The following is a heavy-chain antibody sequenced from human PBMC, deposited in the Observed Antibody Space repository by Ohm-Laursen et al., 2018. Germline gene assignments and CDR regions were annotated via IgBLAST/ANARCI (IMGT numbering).Heavy chain of an antibody. CDR1: GFTFSNYE. CDR2: IGSSGITK. J-gene: IGHJ4*02. CDR3: ARAPYYYDSSGYSSY. D-gene: IGHD3-22*01. V-gene: IGHV3-48*03. Sequence: SLRLSCTASGFTFSNYEVNWVRQAPGKGLEWVSYIGSSGITKYYADSVKGRFTISRDNAKNSLYLQMNSLRAEDTAVYYCARAPYYYDSSGYSSYWGQGTLVTVSS.